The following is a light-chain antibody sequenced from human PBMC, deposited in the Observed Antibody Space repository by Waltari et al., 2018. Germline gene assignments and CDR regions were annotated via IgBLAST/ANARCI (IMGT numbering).Light chain of an antibody. V-gene: IGKV3-11*01. J-gene: IGKJ5*01. Sequence: EIVLTQSPATLSLSPGERATLSCRASQSVSSYLAWYQQKPGRAPRLLIYDASSRATGIPARFSGSGSGTDFTLTISRLEPEDFAVYYCQQNSNWPITFGRGTRLEIK. CDR3: QQNSNWPIT. CDR1: QSVSSY. CDR2: DAS.